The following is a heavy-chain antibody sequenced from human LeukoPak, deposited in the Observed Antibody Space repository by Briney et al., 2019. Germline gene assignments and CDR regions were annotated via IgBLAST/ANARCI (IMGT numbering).Heavy chain of an antibody. J-gene: IGHJ4*02. CDR1: GFTVSSNF. Sequence: GGSLSLSCAASGFTVSSNFMSWVRQAPGKGLGCVSVLYSGGDTYYAASVKGRFTISRHNSKNTLYLQMNSLRAEDTAVYYCARTSGSYLYFDFWGQGTLVTVSS. D-gene: IGHD3-10*01. CDR3: ARTSGSYLYFDF. CDR2: LYSGGDT. V-gene: IGHV3-53*01.